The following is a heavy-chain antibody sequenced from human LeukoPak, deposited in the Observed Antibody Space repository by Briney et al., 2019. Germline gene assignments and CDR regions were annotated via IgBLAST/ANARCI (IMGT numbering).Heavy chain of an antibody. CDR1: GFTFSDYF. V-gene: IGHV3-11*04. D-gene: IGHD3-16*02. CDR2: ISSSGGNI. CDR3: ARDRFGGVIREYFDY. Sequence: PGGSLRLSCSGSGFTFSDYFMNWIRQTPGKGLEWISYISSSGGNIKYADSVQGRFTISRDNAKKSLYLQMNSLRAEDTAVYYCARDRFGGVIREYFDYWGQGTLVTVSS. J-gene: IGHJ4*02.